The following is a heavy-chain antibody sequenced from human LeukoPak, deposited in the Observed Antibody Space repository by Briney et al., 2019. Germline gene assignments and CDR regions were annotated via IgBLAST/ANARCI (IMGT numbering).Heavy chain of an antibody. CDR3: ARAYSCCYPYFDY. CDR2: IYYSGST. V-gene: IGHV4-59*01. J-gene: IGHJ4*02. D-gene: IGHD2-2*01. CDR1: GGSIRSYY. Sequence: PSGTLSLTCTVSGGSIRSYYWTWIRQPPGKGLECIGYIYYSGSTNYNPSLKSRVTISVDMSKNQFSLKLSSVTAADTAVYYCARAYSCCYPYFDYWGQGTLVTVSS.